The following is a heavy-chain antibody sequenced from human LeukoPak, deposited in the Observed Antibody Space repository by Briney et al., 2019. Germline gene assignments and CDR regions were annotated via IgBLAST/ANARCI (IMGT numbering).Heavy chain of an antibody. V-gene: IGHV1-69*06. Sequence: SVKVSCKASGGAFSSYAISWVRQAPGQGLEWMGGIIPIFGTANYAQKFQGRVTITADKSTSTAYMELSSLRSEDTAVYYCAGSSGWAYYYYYMDVWGKGTTVTVSS. CDR1: GGAFSSYA. CDR2: IIPIFGTA. J-gene: IGHJ6*03. D-gene: IGHD6-19*01. CDR3: AGSSGWAYYYYYMDV.